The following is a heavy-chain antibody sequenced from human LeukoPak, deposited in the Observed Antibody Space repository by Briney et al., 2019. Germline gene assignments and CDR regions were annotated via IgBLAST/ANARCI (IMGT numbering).Heavy chain of an antibody. D-gene: IGHD3-10*01. V-gene: IGHV3-66*01. Sequence: GGSLRLSCAASGFTVSSNYRSWVRQAPGKGLEGVSVLYSGGSTYYADSVKGRFTISRDNSKNTLYLQMNSLRDEDTDVYYCARIGRFGELWFDYWGPGALVTVSS. CDR3: ARIGRFGELWFDY. J-gene: IGHJ4*02. CDR1: GFTVSSNY. CDR2: LYSGGST.